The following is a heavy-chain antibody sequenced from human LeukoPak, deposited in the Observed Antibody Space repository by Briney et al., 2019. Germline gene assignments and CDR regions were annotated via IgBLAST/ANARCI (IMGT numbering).Heavy chain of an antibody. D-gene: IGHD3-10*01. V-gene: IGHV3-30-3*01. Sequence: GGSLRLSCAASGFTFSSYAMHWVRQAPGKGLEWVAVISYDGSNKYYADSVKGRFTISRDNSKNTLYLQMNSLRAEDTAVYYCARAGGSGSYYNLYCDYWGQGTLVTVSS. CDR1: GFTFSSYA. J-gene: IGHJ4*02. CDR2: ISYDGSNK. CDR3: ARAGGSGSYYNLYCDY.